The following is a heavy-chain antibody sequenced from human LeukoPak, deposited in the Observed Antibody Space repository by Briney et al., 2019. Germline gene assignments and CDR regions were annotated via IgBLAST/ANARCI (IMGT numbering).Heavy chain of an antibody. Sequence: GRSLRLSCAASGFSFSNYAMHWVRQAPGKGLEWVTLISYDGHNKDYADSVKGRFTISRDNSKNTLYLQMSSLRAEDTAVYYCARAYRFLGDFDLWGRGTLVTVSS. V-gene: IGHV3-30-3*01. CDR3: ARAYRFLGDFDL. J-gene: IGHJ2*01. CDR1: GFSFSNYA. CDR2: ISYDGHNK. D-gene: IGHD3-16*01.